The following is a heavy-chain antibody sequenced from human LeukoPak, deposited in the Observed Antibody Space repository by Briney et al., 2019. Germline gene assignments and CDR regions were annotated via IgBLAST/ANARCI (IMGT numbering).Heavy chain of an antibody. CDR2: INHSGST. J-gene: IGHJ4*02. CDR1: GGSFSGYC. D-gene: IGHD1-26*01. CDR3: ARGLELATATFHY. Sequence: SETLPLTCAVYGGSFSGYCWSWIRQPPGKGLEWIGEINHSGSTNYNPSLKSRVTISVDTSQNQFSLKLSSVTAADTAVYYCARGLELATATFHYWGQGTLVTVSS. V-gene: IGHV4-34*01.